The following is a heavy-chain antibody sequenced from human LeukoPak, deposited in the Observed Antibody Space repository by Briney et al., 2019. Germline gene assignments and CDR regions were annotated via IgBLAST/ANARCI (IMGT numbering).Heavy chain of an antibody. Sequence: PSETLSLTCTVSGGSIGSYYWSWIRQPPGKGLEWIGYIYYSGSTNYNPSLKSRVTISVDTSKNQFSLKLSSVTAADTAVYYCARHAVGYSSGWYNYWGQGTLVTVSS. CDR2: IYYSGST. J-gene: IGHJ4*02. CDR1: GGSIGSYY. CDR3: ARHAVGYSSGWYNY. V-gene: IGHV4-59*08. D-gene: IGHD6-19*01.